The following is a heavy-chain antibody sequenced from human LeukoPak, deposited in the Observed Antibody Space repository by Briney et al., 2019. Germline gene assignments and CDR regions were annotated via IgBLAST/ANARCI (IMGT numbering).Heavy chain of an antibody. Sequence: SETLSLTCTVSGGSISSSSYYWGWIRQPPGKGLEWIGSIYYSGSTYYNPSLKSRVTISVDTSKNQFSLKLSSVTAADTAVYYCARGLRLREFDNYWGQGTLVTVSS. CDR1: GGSISSSSYY. J-gene: IGHJ4*02. D-gene: IGHD3-16*01. CDR2: IYYSGST. CDR3: ARGLRLREFDNY. V-gene: IGHV4-39*01.